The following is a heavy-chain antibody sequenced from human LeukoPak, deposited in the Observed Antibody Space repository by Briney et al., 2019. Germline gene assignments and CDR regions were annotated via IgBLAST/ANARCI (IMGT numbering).Heavy chain of an antibody. J-gene: IGHJ5*02. D-gene: IGHD3-9*01. CDR3: ARDPVPPDNYDILTGYFKSWFDP. CDR1: GYTFTSYG. V-gene: IGHV1-18*01. CDR2: ISAYNGKT. Sequence: ASVKVSCKASGYTFTSYGISWVRQAPGQGLEWMGWISAYNGKTNYAQKLQGRVTMTTDTSTSTAYMELRSLRSDDTAVYYCARDPVPPDNYDILTGYFKSWFDPWGQGTLVTVSS.